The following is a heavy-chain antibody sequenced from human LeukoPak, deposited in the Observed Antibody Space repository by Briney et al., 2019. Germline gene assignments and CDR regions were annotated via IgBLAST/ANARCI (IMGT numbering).Heavy chain of an antibody. V-gene: IGHV1-69*05. CDR3: ARGELLYDQNAFDI. J-gene: IGHJ3*02. CDR2: IIPIFGTA. Sequence: SVKVSCKAFGGTFRSYVISWVRQAPGQGLGWMGGIIPIFGTANYAQKFQGRVTITTDESTSTAYMELSSLRSEDTAVYYCARGELLYDQNAFDIWGQGTMVTVSS. D-gene: IGHD2-2*02. CDR1: GGTFRSYV.